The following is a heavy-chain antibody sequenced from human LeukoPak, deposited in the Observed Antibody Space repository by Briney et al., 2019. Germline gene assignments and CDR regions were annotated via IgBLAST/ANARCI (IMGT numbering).Heavy chain of an antibody. CDR2: IYYSGST. D-gene: IGHD6-6*01. CDR1: GGSISSYY. CDR3: ARRGGSYNWFDP. V-gene: IGHV4-59*08. Sequence: SETLSLACTVSGGSISSYYWSWIRQPPGKGLEWIGYIYYSGSTNYNPSLKSRVTISVDTSKNQFSLKLSSVTAADTAVYYCARRGGSYNWFDPWGQGTLVTVSS. J-gene: IGHJ5*02.